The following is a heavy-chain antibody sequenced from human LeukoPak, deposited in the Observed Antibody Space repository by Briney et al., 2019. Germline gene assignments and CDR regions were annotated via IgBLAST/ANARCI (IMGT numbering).Heavy chain of an antibody. V-gene: IGHV3-21*01. CDR2: ITGSSSYT. J-gene: IGHJ3*02. CDR1: GFTFSNYW. D-gene: IGHD6-19*01. Sequence: GGSLRLSCAASGFTFSNYWMHWVRQAPGKGLVWVSSITGSSSYTYYADSVKGRFTISRDNANNSLYLQMNSLRAEDTAVYYCARDEGLLAVAGFWVSAFDIWGQGTMVTVSS. CDR3: ARDEGLLAVAGFWVSAFDI.